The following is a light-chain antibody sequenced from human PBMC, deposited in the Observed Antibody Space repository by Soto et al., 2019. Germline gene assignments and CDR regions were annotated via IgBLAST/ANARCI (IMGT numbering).Light chain of an antibody. J-gene: IGKJ1*01. CDR3: QQYNTYPRT. Sequence: DIQMTQSPSTLSASVGDRVTITCRASQSISTWLAWYQQKPGKAPKLLIHKASSLESGVPSRFSGSGSETEFTLTISSLQPDDFATYYCQQYNTYPRTFGQGTKVDIK. CDR2: KAS. V-gene: IGKV1-5*03. CDR1: QSISTW.